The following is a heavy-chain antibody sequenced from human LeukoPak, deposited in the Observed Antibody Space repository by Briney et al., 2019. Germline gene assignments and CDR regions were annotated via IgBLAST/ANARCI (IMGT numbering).Heavy chain of an antibody. V-gene: IGHV3-30*04. Sequence: GGSLRLSCAASGFTFRNYAMHWVRQVPGKGLEWVAVISSDESNEYYADSVKGRFTISRDNSKSTLYLQMNSLRAEDTAVYYCARDLFYYGSGAWYWGQGTLVTVSS. D-gene: IGHD3-10*01. CDR1: GFTFRNYA. J-gene: IGHJ4*02. CDR3: ARDLFYYGSGAWY. CDR2: ISSDESNE.